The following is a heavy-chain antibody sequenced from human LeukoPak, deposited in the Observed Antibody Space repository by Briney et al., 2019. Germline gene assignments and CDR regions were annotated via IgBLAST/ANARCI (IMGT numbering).Heavy chain of an antibody. V-gene: IGHV1-8*01. Sequence: ASVKVSCKASGYTFTSHDINWVRQATGQGLEWMGWMSPNSGDTGYAQKFQGRVTMTSDSSISTAYMELSSLRSEDTAIYYCVRSPPNWGFDYWGQGTLVTVSS. CDR1: GYTFTSHD. J-gene: IGHJ4*02. CDR2: MSPNSGDT. CDR3: VRSPPNWGFDY. D-gene: IGHD7-27*01.